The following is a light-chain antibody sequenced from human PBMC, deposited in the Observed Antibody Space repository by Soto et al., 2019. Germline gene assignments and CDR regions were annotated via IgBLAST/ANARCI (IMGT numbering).Light chain of an antibody. CDR1: QTVNSDS. CDR3: QHYDGSPRT. J-gene: IGKJ2*01. CDR2: GVF. Sequence: ETVLTQSTGTVSLSPGERANLSCTTSQTVNSDSLAWYQQKPGQAPRLLIYGVFNRATGIPDRFSGSGSGTYFTLTISGLEPEDSAVYYCQHYDGSPRTFGQGTNLEI. V-gene: IGKV3-20*01.